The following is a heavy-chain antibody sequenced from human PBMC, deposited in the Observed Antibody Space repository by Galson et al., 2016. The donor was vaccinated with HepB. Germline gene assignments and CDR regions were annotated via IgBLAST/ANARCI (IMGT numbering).Heavy chain of an antibody. CDR2: MSGSADRT. V-gene: IGHV3-23*01. J-gene: IGHJ6*02. Sequence: SLRLPCAASGFTFSSHVMSWVRQAPGKGLEWVSAMSGSADRTSYAVSVEGRFTISRDNSRNTLYLEMHSLRAEDTALYYCAKNDFWSGYPPYFYYGMDVWGQGTPVTVSS. CDR3: AKNDFWSGYPPYFYYGMDV. CDR1: GFTFSSHV. D-gene: IGHD3-3*01.